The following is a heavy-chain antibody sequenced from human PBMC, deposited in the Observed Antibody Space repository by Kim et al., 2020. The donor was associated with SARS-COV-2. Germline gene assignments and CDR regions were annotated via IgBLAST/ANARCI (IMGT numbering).Heavy chain of an antibody. CDR2: ISGSGDST. CDR1: GFTFSTYA. V-gene: IGHV3-23*01. Sequence: LSLTCAASGFTFSTYAMSWVRQAPGKGLEWVSGISGSGDSTYYADSVTGRFTISRDNSKNTLYLQMNSLRAEDTALFYCAKDLDPLPYFYGMDLWGQGTTVTVSS. J-gene: IGHJ6*02. CDR3: AKDLDPLPYFYGMDL.